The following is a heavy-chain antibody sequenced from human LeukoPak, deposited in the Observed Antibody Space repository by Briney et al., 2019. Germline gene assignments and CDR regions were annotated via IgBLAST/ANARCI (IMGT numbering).Heavy chain of an antibody. D-gene: IGHD6-13*01. CDR1: GFTFSSYS. CDR2: ISSSSSYI. Sequence: GGSLRLSCAASGFTFSSYSMNWVRQAPGKGLEWVSSISSSSSYIYYADSVKGRFTNSRDNAKNSLYLQMNSLRAEDTAVYYCARGIAAAGTGYWGQGTLVTVSS. CDR3: ARGIAAAGTGY. J-gene: IGHJ4*02. V-gene: IGHV3-21*06.